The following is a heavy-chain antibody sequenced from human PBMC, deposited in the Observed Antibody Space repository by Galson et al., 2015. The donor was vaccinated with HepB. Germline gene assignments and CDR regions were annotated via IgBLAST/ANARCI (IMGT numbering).Heavy chain of an antibody. Sequence: SLRLSCAASGFSFNLYAMSWVRQAPGKGLEWVSSISNSGINTFYTDNVKGRFTISRDNSKTALFLQLNSLSAEDTAVYYCAKDFAYSNYHEAYYMDVWGKGTTVTVSS. CDR2: ISNSGINT. CDR1: GFSFNLYA. CDR3: AKDFAYSNYHEAYYMDV. D-gene: IGHD4-11*01. V-gene: IGHV3-23*01. J-gene: IGHJ6*03.